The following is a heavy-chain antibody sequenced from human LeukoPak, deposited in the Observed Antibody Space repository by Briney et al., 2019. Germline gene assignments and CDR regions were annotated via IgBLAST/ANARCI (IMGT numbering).Heavy chain of an antibody. D-gene: IGHD2-8*02. J-gene: IGHJ4*02. CDR1: GFTFSSYG. V-gene: IGHV3-23*01. CDR2: ISGSGGST. CDR3: ATYRQVLLPFES. Sequence: GGTLRLSCAASGFTFSSYGMSWVRQAPGKVLEWVSAISGSGGSTYYADSVRGRFTISRDNSKSTLSLQMNSLRAEDTAIYYCATYRQVLLPFESWGQGTLVTVSS.